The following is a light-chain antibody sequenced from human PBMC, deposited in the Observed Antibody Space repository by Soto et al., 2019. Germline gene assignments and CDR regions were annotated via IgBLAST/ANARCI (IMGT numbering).Light chain of an antibody. Sequence: EVVMTQSPATLSVSPGERATLSCRASQSVSSNFAWYQQKPGQAPRLLIYGASTRASGLPARFSGSGSGTEFTLTISGLQSEDSGVYYCLQHYSWPWPFGQGTKVDI. CDR3: LQHYSWPWP. CDR2: GAS. CDR1: QSVSSN. J-gene: IGKJ1*01. V-gene: IGKV3-15*01.